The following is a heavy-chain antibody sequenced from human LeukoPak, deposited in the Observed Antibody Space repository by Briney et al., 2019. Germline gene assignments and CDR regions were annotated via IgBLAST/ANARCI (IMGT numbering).Heavy chain of an antibody. V-gene: IGHV3-9*01. Sequence: GGSLRLSCAASGFTFDDYAMHWVRQAPGKGLEWVSGISWNSGSIGYADSVKGRFTISRDNAKNSLYLQMNSLRAEDTALYYCAKPPDYYYGMDVWGQGTTVTVSS. CDR1: GFTFDDYA. CDR3: AKPPDYYYGMDV. J-gene: IGHJ6*02. CDR2: ISWNSGSI.